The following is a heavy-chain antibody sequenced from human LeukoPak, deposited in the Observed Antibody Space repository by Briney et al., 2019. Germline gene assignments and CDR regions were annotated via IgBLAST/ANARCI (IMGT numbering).Heavy chain of an antibody. V-gene: IGHV1-24*01. CDR1: GFALTEIS. CDR2: FDPEDGET. D-gene: IGHD3-10*01. Sequence: ASVKVSCKVSGFALTEISMHWVRQTPGNGLEWMGRFDPEDGETIYAQKFQGRVTMTEDTSTDTAYMELSSLRSEDTAVYYCATSPGALGFGEPLDGVDIWGQGTTVAVSS. J-gene: IGHJ3*02. CDR3: ATSPGALGFGEPLDGVDI.